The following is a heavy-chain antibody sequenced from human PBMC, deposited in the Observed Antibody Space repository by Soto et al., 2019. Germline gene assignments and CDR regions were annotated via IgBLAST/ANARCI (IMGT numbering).Heavy chain of an antibody. Sequence: GALRLSCAASGSTFSSYSMNWVRQAPGKGLEWVSYISSSSSTIYYADSVKGRFTISRDNAKNSLYLQMNSLRAEDTAVYYCARGYYDSSGYYWVFDYWGQGTLVTVSS. CDR2: ISSSSSTI. CDR1: GSTFSSYS. D-gene: IGHD3-22*01. V-gene: IGHV3-48*01. CDR3: ARGYYDSSGYYWVFDY. J-gene: IGHJ4*02.